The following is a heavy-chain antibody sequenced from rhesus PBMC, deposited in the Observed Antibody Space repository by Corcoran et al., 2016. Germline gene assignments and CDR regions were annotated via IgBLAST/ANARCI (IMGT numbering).Heavy chain of an antibody. V-gene: IGHV3S25*01. J-gene: IGHJ6*01. CDR1: GFTFSSSW. Sequence: EVQLVESGGGMAKPGGSMRLSCAASGFTFSSSWMNVVRQAPGKGLDWVSAINSGGDNTYYADTVKCRFTISRDNSKNTLSLQMNSLSAEDTAVYYCAKWNYGLDSWGQGVVVTVSP. CDR3: AKWNYGLDS. CDR2: INSGGDNT.